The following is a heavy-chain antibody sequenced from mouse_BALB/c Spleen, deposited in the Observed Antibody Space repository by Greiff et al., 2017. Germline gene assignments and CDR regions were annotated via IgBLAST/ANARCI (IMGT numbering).Heavy chain of an antibody. Sequence: QVQLKQSGAELVRPGTSVKVSCKASGYAFTNYLIAWVKQRPGQGLEWIGVINPGSGGTNYNEKFKGKATLTADKSSSTAYMQLSSLTSDDSAVYFCARGEVLYYFDYWGQGTTLTVSS. J-gene: IGHJ2*01. CDR1: GYAFTNYL. CDR2: INPGSGGT. V-gene: IGHV1-54*01. D-gene: IGHD6-1*01. CDR3: ARGEVLYYFDY.